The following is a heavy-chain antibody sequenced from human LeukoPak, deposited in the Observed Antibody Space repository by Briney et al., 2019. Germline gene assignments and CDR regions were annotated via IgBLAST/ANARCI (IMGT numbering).Heavy chain of an antibody. Sequence: PGGSLRLSCAASGFTVSSNYMSWVRQAPGKGLEWVSVIYSGGATYYADSVKGRFAISRDNSKNTLYLQMNSLRAEDTAVYYCARGRFSTPKTKRTYYYYAMDVWGQGTTVTVSS. CDR2: IYSGGAT. V-gene: IGHV3-53*01. CDR3: ARGRFSTPKTKRTYYYYAMDV. CDR1: GFTVSSNY. J-gene: IGHJ6*02.